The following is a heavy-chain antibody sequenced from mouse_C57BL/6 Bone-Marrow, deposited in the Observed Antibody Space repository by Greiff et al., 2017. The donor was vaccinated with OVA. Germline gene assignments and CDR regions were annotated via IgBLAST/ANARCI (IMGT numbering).Heavy chain of an antibody. CDR1: GYTFTNYW. Sequence: QVQLQQSGAELVRPGTSVKMSCKASGYTFTNYWIGWAKQRPGHGLEWIGDIYPGGGYTNYNEKFKGKATLAADKSSSTAYMQISSLTSEDSAIYYCARVGGYFHWYFGVWGTGTTVTVSS. CDR2: IYPGGGYT. J-gene: IGHJ1*03. CDR3: ARVGGYFHWYFGV. V-gene: IGHV1-63*01. D-gene: IGHD2-3*01.